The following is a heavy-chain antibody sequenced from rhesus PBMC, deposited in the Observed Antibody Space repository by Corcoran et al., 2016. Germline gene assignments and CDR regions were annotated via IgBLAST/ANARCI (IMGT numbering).Heavy chain of an antibody. V-gene: IGHV4S10*01. CDR2: IYRMSKST. CDR3: ARGNTLLTWYVDL. Sequence: QVQLQESGPVVVKPSETLSLTCPVSGGSISDIYRWSWLRQPPGKGLEWIGYIYRMSKSTNYNPSLKSRVTMSKDTSKKQFALKLSSVTAADTAVYYCARGNTLLTWYVDLWGPGTPITSSS. J-gene: IGHJ2*01. D-gene: IGHD2-15*01. CDR1: GGSISDIYR.